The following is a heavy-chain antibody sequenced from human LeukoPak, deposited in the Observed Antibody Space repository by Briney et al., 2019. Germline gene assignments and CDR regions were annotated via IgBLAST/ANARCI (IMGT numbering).Heavy chain of an antibody. J-gene: IGHJ5*02. CDR1: GGSISSGSYY. CDR2: MYTSGST. V-gene: IGHV4-61*02. D-gene: IGHD3-10*01. Sequence: PSETLSLTCTVSGGSISSGSYYWSWIRQPAGKGLEWIGRMYTSGSTNYNPSLKSRVTISVDTSKNQSSLKLSSVTAADTAVYYCARGIRGVMGNWFDPWGQGTLVTVSS. CDR3: ARGIRGVMGNWFDP.